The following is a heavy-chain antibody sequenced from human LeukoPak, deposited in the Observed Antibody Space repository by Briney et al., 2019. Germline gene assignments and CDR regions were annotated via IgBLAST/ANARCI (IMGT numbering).Heavy chain of an antibody. J-gene: IGHJ4*02. CDR3: TQGYTSMVLDY. V-gene: IGHV4-59*01. D-gene: IGHD5-18*01. CDR1: GGSISSYY. CDR2: IYYSGST. Sequence: SETLSLTCTVSGGSISSYYWSWIRQPPGKGLEWIGYIYYSGSTNYNPSLKSRVTISVDTSKNQFSLELRSVTAADTAVYYCTQGYTSMVLDYWGQGTLVTISS.